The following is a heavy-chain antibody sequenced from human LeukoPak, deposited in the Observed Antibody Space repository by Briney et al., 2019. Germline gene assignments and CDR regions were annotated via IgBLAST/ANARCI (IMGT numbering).Heavy chain of an antibody. J-gene: IGHJ4*02. CDR2: MNPNSGNT. V-gene: IGHV1-8*01. D-gene: IGHD3-22*01. CDR1: GYTFTSYD. Sequence: GASVKVSCKASGYTFTSYDINWVRQATGQGLEWMGWMNPNSGNTGYAQKFQGRVTMTRNTSISTAYMELSGLRSEDTAVYYCARSRRLTDYYDSSGYSDYWGQGTLVTVSS. CDR3: ARSRRLTDYYDSSGYSDY.